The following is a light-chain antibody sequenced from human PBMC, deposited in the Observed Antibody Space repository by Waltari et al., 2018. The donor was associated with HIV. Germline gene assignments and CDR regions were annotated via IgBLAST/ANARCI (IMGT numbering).Light chain of an antibody. Sequence: DIVITQSPDSLAFSLGARATFHCPSSRSIYYNRNYLAWYQQKPGQPPKVLIYCASTRAFGVPDRFSGSGSGTDFTLTISRVQADDVATYYCQQHYILRSTFGGGTKIEI. CDR1: RSIYYNRNY. CDR3: QQHYILRST. J-gene: IGKJ4*02. V-gene: IGKV4-1*01. CDR2: CAS.